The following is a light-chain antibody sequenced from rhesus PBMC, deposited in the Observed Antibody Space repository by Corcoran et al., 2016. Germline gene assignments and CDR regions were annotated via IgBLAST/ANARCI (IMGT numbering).Light chain of an antibody. V-gene: IGKV1-22*01. Sequence: DIQMTQSPSSLSASVGDTVTITCRASQSISSWLDWYQQKPGNAPKLLIYTASSLQSGVPSRFSGSGSGTDVTLTISSLQPEDFATYYCLQYSSSPFTFGPGTKLDIK. CDR3: LQYSSSPFT. J-gene: IGKJ3*01. CDR2: TAS. CDR1: QSISSW.